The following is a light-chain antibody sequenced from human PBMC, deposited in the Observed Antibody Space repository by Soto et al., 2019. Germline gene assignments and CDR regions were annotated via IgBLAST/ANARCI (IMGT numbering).Light chain of an antibody. CDR3: QQYGSSHT. CDR2: GAS. J-gene: IGKJ5*01. V-gene: IGKV3-20*01. Sequence: ESVLPQYPGTLSVSPGESATLSCRASQSVAANYLAWYQQKRGQAPRLLIYGASSRATGIPDRFSGSGSGTDFTLTINRLEPEEFAVYYCQQYGSSHTFGPGTRLEIK. CDR1: QSVAANY.